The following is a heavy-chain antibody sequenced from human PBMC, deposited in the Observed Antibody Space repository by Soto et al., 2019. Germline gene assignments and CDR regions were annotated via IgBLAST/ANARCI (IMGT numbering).Heavy chain of an antibody. CDR1: GFTVSSNY. D-gene: IGHD3-22*01. V-gene: IGHV3-66*01. J-gene: IGHJ4*02. CDR3: GNGASGNDR. Sequence: EGQLVESGGGLVQPGGSLRLSCAASGFTVSSNYMTWVRQAPGKGLEWVSNIYSDGTTSYADSVKGRFTISRDNYKNTLFIQMTSLRDTDTGACYCGNGASGNDRWGQGTMVTVSS. CDR2: IYSDGTT.